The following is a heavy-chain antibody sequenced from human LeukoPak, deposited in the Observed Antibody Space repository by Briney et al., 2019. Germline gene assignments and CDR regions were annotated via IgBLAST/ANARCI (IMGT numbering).Heavy chain of an antibody. CDR3: ARDPGFWQAVTGVY. Sequence: QAGGSLRLSCAASGFTFNSYAMSWVRQAPGKGLEWVSAISGSGGSTYYADSVKGRFTISRDNAKNSLYLRMNSLRAEDTAVYYCARDPGFWQAVTGVYWGQGTLVTVSS. J-gene: IGHJ4*02. V-gene: IGHV3-23*01. CDR2: ISGSGGST. CDR1: GFTFNSYA. D-gene: IGHD6-19*01.